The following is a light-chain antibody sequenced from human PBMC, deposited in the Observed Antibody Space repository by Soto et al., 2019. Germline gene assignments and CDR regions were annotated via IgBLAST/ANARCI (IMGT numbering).Light chain of an antibody. J-gene: IGKJ5*01. CDR3: QQYGNSPFT. Sequence: EIVLTQSPATLSLSPGERATLSCRASQSVSSTYLAWYQRKPGQAPRLLIYGASSRATGIPDRFSGSGSGTDFTLTISRLEPEDFAVYYCQQYGNSPFTFGQGTRLEIK. CDR1: QSVSSTY. V-gene: IGKV3-20*01. CDR2: GAS.